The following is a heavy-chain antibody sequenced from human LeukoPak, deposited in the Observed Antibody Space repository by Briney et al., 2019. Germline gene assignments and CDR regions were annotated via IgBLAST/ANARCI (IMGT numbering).Heavy chain of an antibody. Sequence: GGSLRLSCLASGFRFRDIAMHWVRQAPGRGLEWLAMISHDGSVNYYADSVRGRFTVSRDNSKSTLYLHMDGLRPDDTAVYFCARDRRSLGGTSLVHWGQGTLVTVSA. V-gene: IGHV3-30*04. CDR3: ARDRRSLGGTSLVH. J-gene: IGHJ4*02. D-gene: IGHD2-15*01. CDR1: GFRFRDIA. CDR2: ISHDGSVN.